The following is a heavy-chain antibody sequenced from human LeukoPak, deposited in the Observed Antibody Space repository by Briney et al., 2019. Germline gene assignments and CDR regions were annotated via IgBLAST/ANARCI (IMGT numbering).Heavy chain of an antibody. J-gene: IGHJ4*02. Sequence: PGGSLRLSCAASGFTFSSYSMNWVRQAPGKGLEWVSSISSSSSYIYYADSVKGGFTISRDNAKNSLYLQMNSLRAEDTAVYYCARDNYEYVWGSYRPQYYFDYWGQGTLVTVSS. CDR1: GFTFSSYS. CDR2: ISSSSSYI. CDR3: ARDNYEYVWGSYRPQYYFDY. V-gene: IGHV3-21*01. D-gene: IGHD3-16*02.